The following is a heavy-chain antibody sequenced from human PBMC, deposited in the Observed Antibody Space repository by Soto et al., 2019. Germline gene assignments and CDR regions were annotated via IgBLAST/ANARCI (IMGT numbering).Heavy chain of an antibody. J-gene: IGHJ4*02. CDR3: ARRGSSWYFDY. CDR2: IYPGDSDT. CDR1: GSSFTGYW. V-gene: IGHV5-51*01. D-gene: IGHD6-13*01. Sequence: GESLKISCKGSGSSFTGYWISWVRQMPGKGLEWMGIIYPGDSDTRYSPSFQGQVTISADKSISTAYLQWSSLKASDTAMYYCARRGSSWYFDYWGQGTLVTVSS.